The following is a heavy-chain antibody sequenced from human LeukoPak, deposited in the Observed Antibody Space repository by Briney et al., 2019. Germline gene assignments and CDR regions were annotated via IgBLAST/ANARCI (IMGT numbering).Heavy chain of an antibody. V-gene: IGHV4-39*01. CDR1: GGSISSSSYY. CDR3: ARHHGPYDWEAFDI. J-gene: IGHJ3*02. Sequence: SETLSLTCTVSGGSISSSSYYWGWIRQPPGKGLEWIGSIYYSGSTYYNPSLKSRVTISVDTSKNQFSLKLSSVTAADTAVYYCARHHGPYDWEAFDIWGQGTMVTVSS. D-gene: IGHD3-16*01. CDR2: IYYSGST.